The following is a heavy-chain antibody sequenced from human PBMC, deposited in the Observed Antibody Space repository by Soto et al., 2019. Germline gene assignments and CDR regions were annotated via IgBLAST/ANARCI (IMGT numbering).Heavy chain of an antibody. J-gene: IGHJ6*02. V-gene: IGHV5-51*01. CDR1: GYSFSSYW. CDR2: IYPGDSDV. Sequence: GESLKISCKGSGYSFSSYWIGWVRQKPGKGLEWMGMIYPGDSDVRYSPSFQGQVTISADKSINTVSLQWRSLKASDTGRYFCARYVGDSADYNYGMDFWAQGSTVPASS. CDR3: ARYVGDSADYNYGMDF. D-gene: IGHD1-26*01.